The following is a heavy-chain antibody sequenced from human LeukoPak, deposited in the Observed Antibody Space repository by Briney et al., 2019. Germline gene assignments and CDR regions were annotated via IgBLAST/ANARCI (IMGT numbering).Heavy chain of an antibody. D-gene: IGHD5-12*01. Sequence: PGGSLRLSCAVSGFTFSSYDMHWVRQAPGKGLEWVAIISHDGSHKYYADSVKGRFTISRDNSRNTLYLQMNRLRAEDTAVYYCAKDGSSYFFDYWGQGTLVTVSS. CDR3: AKDGSSYFFDY. J-gene: IGHJ4*02. CDR1: GFTFSSYD. V-gene: IGHV3-30*18. CDR2: ISHDGSHK.